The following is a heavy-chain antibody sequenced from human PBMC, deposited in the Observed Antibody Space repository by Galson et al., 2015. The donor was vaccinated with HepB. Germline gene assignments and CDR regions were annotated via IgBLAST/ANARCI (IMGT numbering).Heavy chain of an antibody. D-gene: IGHD2/OR15-2a*01. Sequence: SLRLSCAASGLIFRNYSMNWVRQAPGKGPEWVANIRQDGNEKYYGASVKGRFTITRDNAKNSLYLQMNSLRVEDTAVYYCARDVLWGQGTLVTVSS. CDR1: GLIFRNYS. J-gene: IGHJ4*02. CDR3: ARDVL. V-gene: IGHV3-7*03. CDR2: IRQDGNEK.